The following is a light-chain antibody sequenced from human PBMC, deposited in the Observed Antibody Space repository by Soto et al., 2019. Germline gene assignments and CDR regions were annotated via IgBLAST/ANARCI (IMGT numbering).Light chain of an antibody. Sequence: AIQLTQSPSSLSASVGDRVTITCRASQGTSSALAWYQQKPGKAPKVRIYDASSSDSGVPSRFSGIGSGTDFTLTISSLQPEDFATYYCQQYNSYPRTFGQGTKLEIK. V-gene: IGKV1-13*02. CDR1: QGTSSA. J-gene: IGKJ2*01. CDR2: DAS. CDR3: QQYNSYPRT.